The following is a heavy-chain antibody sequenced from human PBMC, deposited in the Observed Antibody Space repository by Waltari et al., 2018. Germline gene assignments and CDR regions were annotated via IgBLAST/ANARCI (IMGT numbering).Heavy chain of an antibody. Sequence: QVQLQQWGAGLLKPSETLSLTCAVYGGSFSGYYWSWIRQPPGKGLGWIGEKNQRGSTNNSPALKSRVTISVDTSKNQFSLKLSSVTAADTAVYYCARQPGYDYVWGSYRPTWDFDYWGQGTLVTVSS. CDR1: GGSFSGYY. CDR3: ARQPGYDYVWGSYRPTWDFDY. J-gene: IGHJ4*02. V-gene: IGHV4-34*01. CDR2: KNQRGST. D-gene: IGHD3-16*02.